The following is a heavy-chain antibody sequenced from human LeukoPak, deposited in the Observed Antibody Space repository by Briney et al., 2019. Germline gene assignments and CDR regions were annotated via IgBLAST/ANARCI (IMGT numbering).Heavy chain of an antibody. CDR1: GFTFSSYW. CDR3: ARAPGYCSGGSCWEYYFDY. Sequence: PGGSLRLSCAASGFTFSSYWMSWVRQAPGKGLEWVANIKQDGSEKYYVDSVKGRFTISRDNAKNSLYLQMNSLRAEDTAVFYCARAPGYCSGGSCWEYYFDYWGQGTLVTVSS. CDR2: IKQDGSEK. D-gene: IGHD2-15*01. J-gene: IGHJ4*02. V-gene: IGHV3-7*01.